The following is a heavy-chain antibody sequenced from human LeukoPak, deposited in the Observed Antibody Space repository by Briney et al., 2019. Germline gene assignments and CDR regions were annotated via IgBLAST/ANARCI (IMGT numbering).Heavy chain of an antibody. J-gene: IGHJ4*02. CDR3: ATVLPYCYGSGSSFDY. CDR2: FDPEDGET. Sequence: ASVKVSCKVSGYTLTELSMHWVRQAPGKGLEWMGGFDPEDGETIYAQKFQGRVTMTEDTSTDTAYMELSSLRSEDTAVYYCATVLPYCYGSGSSFDYWGQGTLVTVSS. V-gene: IGHV1-24*01. CDR1: GYTLTELS. D-gene: IGHD3-10*01.